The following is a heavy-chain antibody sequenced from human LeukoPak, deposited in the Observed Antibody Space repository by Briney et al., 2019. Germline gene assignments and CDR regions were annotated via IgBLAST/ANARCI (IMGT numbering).Heavy chain of an antibody. D-gene: IGHD3-10*01. J-gene: IGHJ4*02. V-gene: IGHV3-21*01. CDR3: ARDKFRGYFDY. Sequence: GGSLRLSCAASGFTFSSYSMNWVRQAPGKGLEWVSFIRSSSSDIYYADSVKGRFTISRDNAKNSLYLQMDSLKAEDTAVYYCARDKFRGYFDYWGQGTLVTVSS. CDR1: GFTFSSYS. CDR2: IRSSSSDI.